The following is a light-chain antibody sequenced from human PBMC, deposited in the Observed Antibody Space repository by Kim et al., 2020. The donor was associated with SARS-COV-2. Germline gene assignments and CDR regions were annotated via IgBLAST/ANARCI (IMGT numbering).Light chain of an antibody. Sequence: VSPGETVTPSCRASHSISSLLAWYPQRPGQAPRLLIYGASTRATGISGRFSGSGSRTEFTLTISSLQSEDFAIYYCQQYSNWPLTFGGGTKVDIK. J-gene: IGKJ4*01. CDR1: HSISSL. CDR2: GAS. V-gene: IGKV3-15*01. CDR3: QQYSNWPLT.